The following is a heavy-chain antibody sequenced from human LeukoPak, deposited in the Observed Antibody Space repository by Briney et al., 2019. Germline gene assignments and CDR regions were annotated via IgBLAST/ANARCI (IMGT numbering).Heavy chain of an antibody. Sequence: PGGSLRLSCAASGFTFSSYAMPWVRQAPGKGLEYVSAISNNGGSTYYANSVKGRFTISRDNSKNTLYLQMGSLRAEDMAVYYCARFRAKVGYYYGMDVWGQGTTVTVSS. CDR2: ISNNGGST. CDR3: ARFRAKVGYYYGMDV. V-gene: IGHV3-64*01. J-gene: IGHJ6*02. D-gene: IGHD4-23*01. CDR1: GFTFSSYA.